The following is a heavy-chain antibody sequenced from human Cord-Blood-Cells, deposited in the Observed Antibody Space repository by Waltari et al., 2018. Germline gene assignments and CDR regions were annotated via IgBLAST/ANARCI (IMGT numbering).Heavy chain of an antibody. CDR2: INPNSGGT. D-gene: IGHD6-13*01. J-gene: IGHJ6*02. CDR1: GYTFTGSY. CDR3: ARGRRSSSWYGSSYYGMDV. Sequence: QVQLVQSGAEVKKPGASVQVSCKASGYTFTGSYMHWGRQAPGQGLEWMGWINPNSGGTNYAQKFQGWVTMTRDTSISTAYMELSRLRSDDTAVYYCARGRRSSSWYGSSYYGMDVWGQGTTVTVSS. V-gene: IGHV1-2*04.